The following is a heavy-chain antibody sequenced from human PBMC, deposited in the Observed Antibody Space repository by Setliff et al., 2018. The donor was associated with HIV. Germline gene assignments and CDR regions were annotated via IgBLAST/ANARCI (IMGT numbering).Heavy chain of an antibody. CDR3: ALDYYDSRGRFRTGEF. CDR2: IDWDDDK. Sequence: TLSLTCAVYGGSFSGYYWSWIRQPPGKALEWLARIDWDDDKFYNTSLKTRLTVSKDTSRNQVVLTMTNMDPLDTATYFCALDYYDSRGRFRTGEFWGQGTLVTVSS. J-gene: IGHJ4*02. V-gene: IGHV2-70*16. CDR1: GGSFSGYY. D-gene: IGHD3-22*01.